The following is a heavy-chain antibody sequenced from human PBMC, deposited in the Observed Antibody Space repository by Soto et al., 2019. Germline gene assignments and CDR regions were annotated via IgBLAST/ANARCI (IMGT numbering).Heavy chain of an antibody. CDR3: ARDGPIRDYDSSGIFDY. Sequence: QVQLVESGGGVVQPGRSLRLSCAASGFTFSSYGMHWVRQAPGKGLEWVAVIWYDGSNKYYADSMKGRFTISRDNSKNTLYLQMNSLRAEDTAVYYCARDGPIRDYDSSGIFDYWGQGTLVTVSS. CDR1: GFTFSSYG. J-gene: IGHJ4*02. V-gene: IGHV3-33*01. CDR2: IWYDGSNK. D-gene: IGHD3-22*01.